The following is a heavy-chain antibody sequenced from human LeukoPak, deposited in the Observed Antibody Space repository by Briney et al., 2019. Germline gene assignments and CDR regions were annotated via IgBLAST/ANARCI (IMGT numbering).Heavy chain of an antibody. D-gene: IGHD3-3*01. Sequence: LSETLSLTCTVSGGSISSYYWSWIRQPPGKGLEWIGYIYYSGSTNYNPSLKSRVTISVDTSKNQFSPKLSSVTAADTAVCYCARSPLEHRLEWLAHFDYWGQGTLVTVSS. CDR1: GGSISSYY. V-gene: IGHV4-59*01. J-gene: IGHJ4*02. CDR3: ARSPLEHRLEWLAHFDY. CDR2: IYYSGST.